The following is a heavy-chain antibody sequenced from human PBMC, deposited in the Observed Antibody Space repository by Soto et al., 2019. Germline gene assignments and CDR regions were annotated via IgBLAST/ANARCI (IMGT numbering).Heavy chain of an antibody. J-gene: IGHJ4*02. V-gene: IGHV1-3*01. CDR2: IDAGNGNT. CDR3: ARDNSSWSDY. Sequence: ASVKVSCKASGYTFTRYVMHWVRQAPGQRLEWMGWIDAGNGNTVYLQKFQGRVTITRDTPASTVYMELSSLRSEDTAVYYCARDNSSWSDYWGQGTLITVSS. D-gene: IGHD6-13*01. CDR1: GYTFTRYV.